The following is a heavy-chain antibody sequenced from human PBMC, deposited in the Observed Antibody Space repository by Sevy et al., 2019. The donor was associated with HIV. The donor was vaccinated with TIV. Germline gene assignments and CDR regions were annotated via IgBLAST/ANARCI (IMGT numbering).Heavy chain of an antibody. CDR2: IYYSGST. Sequence: SETLSLTCTVSGGSISSGGYYWSWIRQHPGKGLEWIGYIYYSGSTYYNPSLKSRVTISVDTSKNQFSLKLSSVTAADTAVYYCAREDYMTTANFDYWGQGTLVTVSS. D-gene: IGHD4-17*01. V-gene: IGHV4-31*03. CDR1: GGSISSGGYY. CDR3: AREDYMTTANFDY. J-gene: IGHJ4*02.